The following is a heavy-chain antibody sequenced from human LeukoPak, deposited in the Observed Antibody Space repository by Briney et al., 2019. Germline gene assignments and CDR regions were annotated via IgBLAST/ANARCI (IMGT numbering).Heavy chain of an antibody. D-gene: IGHD1-26*01. CDR3: ARAGGSYQVFDQ. V-gene: IGHV3-53*01. CDR2: IYSDGST. Sequence: GGSLRLSCAASGFTVSKNYMSWVRQAPGKGLEWVSVIYSDGSTHYADSVKGRFTISRDNAKNSLYLQMNSLRAEDTAVYYCARAGGSYQVFDQWGQGTLVTVSS. J-gene: IGHJ4*02. CDR1: GFTVSKNY.